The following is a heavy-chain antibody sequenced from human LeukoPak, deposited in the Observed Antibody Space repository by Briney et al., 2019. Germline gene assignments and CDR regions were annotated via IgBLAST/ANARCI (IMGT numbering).Heavy chain of an antibody. Sequence: SETLSLTCTVSGGSISSSYWTWIRQPPGKGLEWIGYINYSGSTSYNPSLKSRVAISVDTSKNQFSLKLSSVTAADTAVYYCARLSSGCIQHWGQGTLVTVSS. CDR2: INYSGST. CDR1: GGSISSSY. V-gene: IGHV4-59*01. D-gene: IGHD6-19*01. J-gene: IGHJ1*01. CDR3: ARLSSGCIQH.